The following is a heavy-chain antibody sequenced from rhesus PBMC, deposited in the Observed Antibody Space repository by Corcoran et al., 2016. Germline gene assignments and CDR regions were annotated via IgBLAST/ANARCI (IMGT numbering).Heavy chain of an antibody. CDR2: ITSGGST. Sequence: EVQLVESGGDLAKPGGSLRLSCAASGFPFRSSPMHWVRQAPGKGLEWVSGITSGGSTYYTDSVKGRFTISRDNSKNTLSLQMNSLRPEDTALYYCAKEGGSSGFDYWGQGVLVTVSS. J-gene: IGHJ4*01. CDR1: GFPFRSSP. V-gene: IGHV3-103*01. D-gene: IGHD4-29*01. CDR3: AKEGGSSGFDY.